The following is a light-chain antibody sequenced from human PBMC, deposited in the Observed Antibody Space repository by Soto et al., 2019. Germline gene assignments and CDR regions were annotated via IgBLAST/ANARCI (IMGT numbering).Light chain of an antibody. Sequence: DIVMTQSPATLSVSQGERATLSCRASQSIRTNLAWYQHKPGQAPRLLIYGASTGATGVPARFSGSGSGTEFTLTISSLQSEDFAVYYCQQYNNWPPVTFGQGTKVDIK. CDR3: QQYNNWPPVT. CDR1: QSIRTN. CDR2: GAS. J-gene: IGKJ1*01. V-gene: IGKV3-15*01.